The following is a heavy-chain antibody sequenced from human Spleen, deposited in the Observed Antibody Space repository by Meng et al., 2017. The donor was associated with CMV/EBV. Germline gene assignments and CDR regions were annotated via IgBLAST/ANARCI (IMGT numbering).Heavy chain of an antibody. Sequence: SGPTLVKPTQTLTLTCTFSGFSLSTSGVGVGWIRQPPGKALEWLALIYWNDDKRYSPSLKSRLTITKDTSKNQVVLTMTNMDPVDTATYYCAHSRTYYDILTGYYAGNWFDPWGQGTLVTVSS. CDR1: GFSLSTSGVG. J-gene: IGHJ5*02. D-gene: IGHD3-9*01. CDR3: AHSRTYYDILTGYYAGNWFDP. CDR2: IYWNDDK. V-gene: IGHV2-5*01.